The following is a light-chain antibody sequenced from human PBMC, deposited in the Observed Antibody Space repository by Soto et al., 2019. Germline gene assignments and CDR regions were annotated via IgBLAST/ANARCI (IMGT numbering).Light chain of an antibody. J-gene: IGKJ4*01. V-gene: IGKV1-33*01. CDR2: DAS. Sequence: DIQMTQSPSSLSASIGDRVTIXXQASQDISDYLNWYQQKPGKAPKLXIYDASILETGVPSRFSGSGSGTDFTFTISSLQPEDFATYYCQQYDNLPLTFGGGTKVDIK. CDR3: QQYDNLPLT. CDR1: QDISDY.